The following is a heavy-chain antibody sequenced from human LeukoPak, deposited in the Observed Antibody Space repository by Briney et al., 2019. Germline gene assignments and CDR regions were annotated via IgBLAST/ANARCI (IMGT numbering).Heavy chain of an antibody. CDR2: FHNSGTS. V-gene: IGHV4-59*01. Sequence: TXSDDSISDXXXXWIRWXPGKGLEWIGYFHNSGTSTYNPSLKSRVTISADTSKNQFSLKLNSLTAADTAVYYCTRGAGWLIDYWGQGILVTVSS. D-gene: IGHD3-16*01. CDR1: DDSISDXX. J-gene: IGHJ4*02. CDR3: TRGAGWLIDY.